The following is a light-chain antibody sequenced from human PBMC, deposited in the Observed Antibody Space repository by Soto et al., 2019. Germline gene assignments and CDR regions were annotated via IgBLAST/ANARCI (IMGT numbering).Light chain of an antibody. CDR1: SSDVGGYNY. J-gene: IGLJ1*01. CDR3: SSYTSSSTLYV. V-gene: IGLV2-14*01. Sequence: QSALTQPASVFGSPGQSITISCTGTSSDVGGYNYVSWYQQHPGKAPKLMIYDVSNRPSGVATRFSGSKSGNTAALTISGLQAEDEADYYCSSYTSSSTLYVFGTGTKLTVL. CDR2: DVS.